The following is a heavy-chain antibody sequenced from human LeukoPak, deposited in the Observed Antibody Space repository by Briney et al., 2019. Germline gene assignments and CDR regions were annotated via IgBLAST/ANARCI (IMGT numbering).Heavy chain of an antibody. D-gene: IGHD6-6*01. CDR2: IIPILGIA. CDR1: GGTFSSYA. J-gene: IGHJ6*02. V-gene: IGHV1-69*04. CDR3: ARDGEIAARPRGMDV. Sequence: LGASVKLSCKASGGTFSSYAISWVRQAPGQGLEWMGRIIPILGIANYAQKFQGRVTITADKSTSTAYVELSSLRSEDTAVYYCARDGEIAARPRGMDVWGQGTTVTDSS.